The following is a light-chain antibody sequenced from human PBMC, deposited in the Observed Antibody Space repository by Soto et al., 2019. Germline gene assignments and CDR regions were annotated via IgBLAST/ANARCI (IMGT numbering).Light chain of an antibody. CDR3: QQYGRSLFT. Sequence: EIVITQSPCTLSLSPGERATLSCRASQSVSSSYLAWYQQKPGQAPRLLIYGASSRATGIPDRFSGSGSGTDFTLTISRLEPEDFAVYYCQQYGRSLFTFGPGTKVDIK. J-gene: IGKJ3*01. V-gene: IGKV3-20*01. CDR2: GAS. CDR1: QSVSSSY.